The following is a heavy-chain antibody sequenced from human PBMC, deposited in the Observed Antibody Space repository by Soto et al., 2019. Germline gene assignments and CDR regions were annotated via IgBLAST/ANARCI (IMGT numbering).Heavy chain of an antibody. CDR1: GFTFSSYS. V-gene: IGHV3-48*02. CDR3: ARDDRRTIFGVGGAFDI. CDR2: ISSSSSTI. J-gene: IGHJ3*02. Sequence: GESLKISCAASGFTFSSYSMNWVRQAPGKGLEWVSYISSSSSTIYYADSVKGRFTISRDNAKNSLYLQMNSLRDEDTAVYYCARDDRRTIFGVGGAFDIWGQGTMVTVSS. D-gene: IGHD3-3*01.